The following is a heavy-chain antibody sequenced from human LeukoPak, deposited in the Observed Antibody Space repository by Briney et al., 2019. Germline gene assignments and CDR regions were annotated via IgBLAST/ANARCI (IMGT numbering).Heavy chain of an antibody. Sequence: PSETLSLTCTVSDYSISSGYYWGWIRQPPGKGLEWIGSIYHSGSTNYNPSLKSRVTISVDTSKNQFSLKLSSVTAADTAVYYCARMALGGYDSSGYYPQKYNWFDPWGQGTLVTVSS. CDR2: IYHSGST. CDR3: ARMALGGYDSSGYYPQKYNWFDP. V-gene: IGHV4-38-2*02. J-gene: IGHJ5*02. CDR1: DYSISSGYY. D-gene: IGHD3-22*01.